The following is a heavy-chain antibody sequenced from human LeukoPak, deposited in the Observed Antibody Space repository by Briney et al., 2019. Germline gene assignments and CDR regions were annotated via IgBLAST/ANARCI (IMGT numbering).Heavy chain of an antibody. J-gene: IGHJ4*02. Sequence: GGSLRLSCAASGFTFSSYWMHWVRQAPGKGLVWVSRINSDGSSTTYADSVRGRFTISRDNSKNTLYLQMNSLRADDTAVYYCAKDLSGSLVSESFDYWGQGTLVTVSS. CDR3: AKDLSGSLVSESFDY. V-gene: IGHV3-74*01. CDR2: INSDGSST. D-gene: IGHD6-25*01. CDR1: GFTFSSYW.